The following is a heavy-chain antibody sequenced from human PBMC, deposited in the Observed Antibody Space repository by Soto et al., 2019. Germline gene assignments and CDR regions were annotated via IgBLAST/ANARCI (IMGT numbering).Heavy chain of an antibody. V-gene: IGHV3-30-3*01. D-gene: IGHD3-3*01. Sequence: QVQLVESGGGVVQPGRSLRLSCAPSGFTFSNYAMHWVRQAPGKGLEWVAVISYDGSNKYYADSVKGRFTISRDNSKNTLSLQMNRLRAEDTAVYYCARDKRDLRFLEWSYYFDYWGQGTLVTVSS. J-gene: IGHJ4*02. CDR3: ARDKRDLRFLEWSYYFDY. CDR2: ISYDGSNK. CDR1: GFTFSNYA.